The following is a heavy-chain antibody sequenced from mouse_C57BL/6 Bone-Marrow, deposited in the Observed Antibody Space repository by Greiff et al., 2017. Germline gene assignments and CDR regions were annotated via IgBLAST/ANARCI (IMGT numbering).Heavy chain of an antibody. D-gene: IGHD1-1*01. CDR2: ISGGGGNT. V-gene: IGHV5-9*01. Sequence: DVHLVESGGGLVKPGGSLKLSCAASGFTFSSYTMSWVRQTPEKRLEWVATISGGGGNTYYPDSVKGRFTISRDNAKNTLYLQMSSLRSEDTALYYCARPVYGYYFDYWGQGTTLTVSS. J-gene: IGHJ2*01. CDR3: ARPVYGYYFDY. CDR1: GFTFSSYT.